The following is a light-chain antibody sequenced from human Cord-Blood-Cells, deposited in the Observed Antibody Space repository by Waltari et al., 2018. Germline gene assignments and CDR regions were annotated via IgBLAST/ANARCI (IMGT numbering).Light chain of an antibody. CDR1: SSDVGGYNY. CDR3: CSYAGSYTYVV. Sequence: QSALTQPRSVSGSPGQSVTIFCTGTSSDVGGYNYVSWYQQHPGKAPKRMISDVSKRPSGVPDRSSGSKSGNTASLTISGLQAEDEADYYCCSYAGSYTYVVFGGGTKLTVL. V-gene: IGLV2-11*01. CDR2: DVS. J-gene: IGLJ2*01.